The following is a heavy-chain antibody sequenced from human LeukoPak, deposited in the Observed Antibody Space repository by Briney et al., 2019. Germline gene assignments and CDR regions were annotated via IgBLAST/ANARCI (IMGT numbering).Heavy chain of an antibody. D-gene: IGHD3-22*01. V-gene: IGHV4-59*08. CDR1: GGSISSYY. CDR3: ASYSSGYYHDAFDI. Sequence: SETLSLTCTVSGGSISSYYWSWIRQSPGKGLEWIGYIYYSGSTNYNPSLKSRVTISVDTSKNQFSLKLSSVTAADTAVYYCASYSSGYYHDAFDIWGQGTMVTVSS. J-gene: IGHJ3*02. CDR2: IYYSGST.